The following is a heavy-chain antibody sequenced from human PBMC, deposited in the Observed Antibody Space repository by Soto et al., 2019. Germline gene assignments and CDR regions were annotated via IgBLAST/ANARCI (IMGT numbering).Heavy chain of an antibody. J-gene: IGHJ6*02. D-gene: IGHD1-7*01. CDR1: GFTFSSYA. Sequence: GGSLRLSCAASGFTFSSYAMSWVRQAPGKGLEWVSAISGSGGSTYYADSVKGRFTISRDNSKNTLYLQMNSLRAEDTAVYYCANAITGTMYYYGMDVWGQGTTVTVSS. CDR2: ISGSGGST. CDR3: ANAITGTMYYYGMDV. V-gene: IGHV3-23*01.